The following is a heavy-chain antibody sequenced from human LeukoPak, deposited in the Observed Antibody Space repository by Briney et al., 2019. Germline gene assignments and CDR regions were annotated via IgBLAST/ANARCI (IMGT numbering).Heavy chain of an antibody. D-gene: IGHD2-15*01. J-gene: IGHJ4*02. CDR2: ISGSGGST. V-gene: IGHV3-23*01. CDR1: GFTFSSYA. Sequence: SGGSQRLSCAASGFTFSSYAMSWVRQAPGKGLEWVSAISGSGGSTYYAGSVKGRFTISRDNSKNTLYLQMNSLRAEDTAVYYCAKQEKALVVVFLFDYWGQGTLVTVSS. CDR3: AKQEKALVVVFLFDY.